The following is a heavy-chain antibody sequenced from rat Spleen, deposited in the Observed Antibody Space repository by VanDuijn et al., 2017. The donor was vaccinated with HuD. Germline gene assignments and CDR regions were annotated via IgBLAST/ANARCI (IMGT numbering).Heavy chain of an antibody. D-gene: IGHD2-2*01. CDR2: IRYDGSDT. CDR1: GFTFTDFY. CDR3: ARAGYLRDWYFDF. Sequence: EVQLVESDGGLVQPGRSLKLSCAASGFTFTDFYMAWDRQAPTKGLEWVATIRYDGSDTYYRDSVKGRFSISRDDAKSTLYLQMDSLRSEDTATYHCARAGYLRDWYFDFWGPGAMVTVSS. V-gene: IGHV5-29*01. J-gene: IGHJ1*01.